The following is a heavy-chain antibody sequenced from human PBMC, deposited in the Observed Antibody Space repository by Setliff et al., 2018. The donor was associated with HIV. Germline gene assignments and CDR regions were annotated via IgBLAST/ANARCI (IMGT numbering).Heavy chain of an antibody. V-gene: IGHV4-4*07. J-gene: IGHJ3*02. CDR1: GVSIDSHY. CDR3: ARVFPPIRGAPFGTPPGAFDI. Sequence: SETLSLTCNISGVSIDSHYWSWIRQAAGQELEWIGRLHLSGKSNYNPSLKSRITLSVDKSKNQFSLQLKSMTVAETAKYFCARVFPPIRGAPFGTPPGAFDIWGQGTKVTVSS. D-gene: IGHD2-2*02. CDR2: LHLSGKS.